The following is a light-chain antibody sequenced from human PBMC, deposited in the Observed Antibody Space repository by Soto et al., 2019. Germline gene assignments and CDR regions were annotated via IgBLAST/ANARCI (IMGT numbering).Light chain of an antibody. CDR3: SAYTSSSTLGV. Sequence: QPVLTQPASVSGSPGQSITISCTRTSSDVGGYNYVSWYQQHPGKAPKLMIYDVSNRPSGVSNRFSGSKSGNTATLTNSGLQAEDETDYYCSAYTSSSTLGVFGGGTKLTVL. V-gene: IGLV2-14*01. CDR1: SSDVGGYNY. CDR2: DVS. J-gene: IGLJ2*01.